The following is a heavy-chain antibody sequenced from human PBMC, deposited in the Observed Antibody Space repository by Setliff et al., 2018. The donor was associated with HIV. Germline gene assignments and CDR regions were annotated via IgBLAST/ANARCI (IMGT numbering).Heavy chain of an antibody. CDR3: AGHVAATGGADL. CDR1: GGSISSSTYY. CDR2: IYYSGNT. J-gene: IGHJ5*02. D-gene: IGHD6-13*01. V-gene: IGHV4-39*01. Sequence: TLSLTCTVSGGSISSSTYYWGWIRQPPGKGLEWIGSIYYSGNTYYNPSLKSRVTISVDTSKNQFSLKLSPVTAADTAVYYCAGHVAATGGADLWGQGTLVTVSS.